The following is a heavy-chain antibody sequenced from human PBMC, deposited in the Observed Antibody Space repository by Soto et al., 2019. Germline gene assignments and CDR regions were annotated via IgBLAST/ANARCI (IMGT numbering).Heavy chain of an antibody. CDR1: RFTFSNYG. Sequence: QVQVVESGGGVVQPGRSLRLSCAASRFTFSNYGMQWVCQAPGKGLEWVAVISHDGTVKYYADSVKGRFTISRDNFQNTLDLQMDSLRAEDTAVYYCAKERDTRSSSCFDSWGQGTLVTVSS. D-gene: IGHD5-18*01. V-gene: IGHV3-30*18. CDR2: ISHDGTVK. CDR3: AKERDTRSSSCFDS. J-gene: IGHJ4*02.